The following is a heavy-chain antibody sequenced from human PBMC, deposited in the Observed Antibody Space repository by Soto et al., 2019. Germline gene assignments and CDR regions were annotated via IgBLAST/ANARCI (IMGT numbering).Heavy chain of an antibody. CDR3: VRDYNRGDGFDP. CDR2: LYYSWRP. CDR1: SGSITSDLFY. V-gene: IGHV4-30-4*01. D-gene: IGHD3-10*01. Sequence: PSETLSLTCPVPSGSITSDLFYLRWSRHPHGKGLEWVGSLYYSWRPHYHPSLESRLTISVDTSKNQFSLKLTSVTAADTAIYYCVRDYNRGDGFDPWGQGTMVTVSS. J-gene: IGHJ5*02.